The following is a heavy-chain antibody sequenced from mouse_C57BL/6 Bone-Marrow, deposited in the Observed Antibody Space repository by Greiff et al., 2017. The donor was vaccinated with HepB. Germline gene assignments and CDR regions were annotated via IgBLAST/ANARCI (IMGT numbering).Heavy chain of an antibody. V-gene: IGHV15-2*01. CDR1: DSEVFPIAY. CDR3: ARLGYYGSYWYFDV. CDR2: ILPSIGRT. D-gene: IGHD1-1*01. Sequence: QVQLQQSGSELRSPGSSVKLSCKDFDSEVFPIAYMSWVRQKPGHGFEWIGGILPSIGRTIYGEKFEDKATLDADTLSNTAYLELNSLTSEDSAIYYCARLGYYGSYWYFDVWGTGTTVTVSS. J-gene: IGHJ1*03.